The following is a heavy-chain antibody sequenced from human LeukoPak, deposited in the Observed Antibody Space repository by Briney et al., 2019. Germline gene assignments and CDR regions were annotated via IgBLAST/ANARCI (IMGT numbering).Heavy chain of an antibody. J-gene: IGHJ4*02. Sequence: GGSLRLSCAASGFTFSTYSMTWVRQAPGKGLEWVSCISSTGSYIYYADSVKGRFTISRDNAKNSLYLQMNSLRAEDTAVYYCARDNDYSFDYWGQGTLVTVFS. CDR1: GFTFSTYS. CDR2: ISSTGSYI. D-gene: IGHD4-11*01. CDR3: ARDNDYSFDY. V-gene: IGHV3-21*01.